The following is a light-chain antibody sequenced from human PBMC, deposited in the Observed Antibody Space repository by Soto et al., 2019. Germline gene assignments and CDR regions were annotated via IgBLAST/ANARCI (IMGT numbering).Light chain of an antibody. V-gene: IGLV1-44*01. J-gene: IGLJ1*01. CDR3: ATWADCLNGYV. Sequence: QSLLTQPPSASGTPGQRVTISCSGSNSNVGSNTVHWYQHLPGTAPKLLIYGNYQRPSAVPDRFSGSTSGTSASLGISGLRSEDETDYYCATWADCLNGYVCGTGTKVTVL. CDR2: GNY. CDR1: NSNVGSNT.